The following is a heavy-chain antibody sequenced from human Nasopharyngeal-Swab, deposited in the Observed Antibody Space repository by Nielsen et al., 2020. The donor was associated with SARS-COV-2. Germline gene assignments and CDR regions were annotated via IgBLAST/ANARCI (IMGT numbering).Heavy chain of an antibody. D-gene: IGHD3-10*01. CDR2: INHSGST. Sequence: WIRQPPGKGLEWIGEINHSGSTNYNPSLKSRVNKSVDTSKNQFSLKLSSVTAADTAVYYCARVLIGTPAYGSGTIDYWGQGTLVTVFS. J-gene: IGHJ4*02. V-gene: IGHV4-34*01. CDR3: ARVLIGTPAYGSGTIDY.